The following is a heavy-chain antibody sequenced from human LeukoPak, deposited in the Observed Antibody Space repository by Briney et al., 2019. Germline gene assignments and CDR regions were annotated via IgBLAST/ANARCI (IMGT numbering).Heavy chain of an antibody. D-gene: IGHD6-13*01. CDR3: ARVHSSSWYDWFDP. CDR2: ISAYNGNT. J-gene: IGHJ5*02. V-gene: IGHV1-18*01. Sequence: ASVTVSFKASGYTFTSYGISWVGQAPGQGREWMGWISAYNGNTNYAQKLQGRVTMTTDTSTSTAYMELRSLRSDDTAVYYCARVHSSSWYDWFDPWGQGTLVTVSS. CDR1: GYTFTSYG.